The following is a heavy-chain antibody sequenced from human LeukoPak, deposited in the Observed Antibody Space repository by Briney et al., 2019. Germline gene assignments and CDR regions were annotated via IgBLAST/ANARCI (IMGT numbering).Heavy chain of an antibody. CDR1: GGSISSSY. Sequence: PSETLSLTCTVSGGSISSSYWSWIRQPAGKGLEWIGRIYSSGSTNYNPSLKSRVTMSVDTSKNQFSLKLSSVTAADTAVYYCARDSERSGYYTFVYFDFWGQGTLVTVSS. CDR3: ARDSERSGYYTFVYFDF. J-gene: IGHJ4*02. D-gene: IGHD3-3*01. V-gene: IGHV4-4*07. CDR2: IYSSGST.